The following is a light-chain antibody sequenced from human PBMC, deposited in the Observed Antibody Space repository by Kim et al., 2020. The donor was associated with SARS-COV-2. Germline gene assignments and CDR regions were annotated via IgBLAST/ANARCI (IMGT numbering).Light chain of an antibody. J-gene: IGLJ3*02. CDR1: SGHSRKA. V-gene: IGLV4-69*01. Sequence: QLVLTQSPSASASLGASVKLTCTLSSGHSRKAIAWHQQQPERGPRYLMKLNSDGSHTKGDGIPDRFSGSSSGAERYLTISSLQSEDEADYYCQTWDTGIHVFGGGTQLTVL. CDR3: QTWDTGIHV. CDR2: LNSDGSH.